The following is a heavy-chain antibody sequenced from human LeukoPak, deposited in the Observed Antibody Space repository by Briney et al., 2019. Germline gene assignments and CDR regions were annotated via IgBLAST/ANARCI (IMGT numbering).Heavy chain of an antibody. CDR3: AREMGDREFYFDY. D-gene: IGHD3-10*01. CDR2: IIPIVDVT. J-gene: IGHJ4*02. V-gene: IGHV1-69*04. CDR1: GGTFSNFA. Sequence: SVKVSCEASGGTFSNFAFSWVRQAPGQGLQWVGRIIPIVDVTSYAQNFKGRVTITADESTTTAYMELSSLRSEDTAVYYCAREMGDREFYFDYWGQGTLVTVSS.